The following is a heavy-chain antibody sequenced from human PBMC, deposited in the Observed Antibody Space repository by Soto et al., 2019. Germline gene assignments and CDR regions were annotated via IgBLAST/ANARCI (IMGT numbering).Heavy chain of an antibody. CDR2: INYGGTT. D-gene: IGHD1-26*01. V-gene: IGHV4-39*01. CDR3: ARQRGLGKWYFDY. J-gene: IGHJ4*02. Sequence: QLQLQESGPGLVKPSETLSLTCAVSGDSITGENWWTWVRQPPGTGLEWIGSINYGGTTYYNPSLKTRVTMSVHTSNNQFFLKLRAVTAADTAVFYCARQRGLGKWYFDYWGQGTLVTVSS. CDR1: GDSITGENW.